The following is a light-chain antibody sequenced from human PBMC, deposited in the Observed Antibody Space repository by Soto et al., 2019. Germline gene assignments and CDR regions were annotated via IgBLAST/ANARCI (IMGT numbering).Light chain of an antibody. CDR2: DVN. Sequence: QSVLTQPRSVSGSPEQSVTISCTESSSDVGAYNFASWYQQHPGAAPKLLIHDVNKRPPGVPDRFSASKSGNTASLTISGLQAEDEAEYYCCSYAGDYRYVFGSGTKLTVL. CDR3: CSYAGDYRYV. J-gene: IGLJ1*01. CDR1: SSDVGAYNF. V-gene: IGLV2-11*01.